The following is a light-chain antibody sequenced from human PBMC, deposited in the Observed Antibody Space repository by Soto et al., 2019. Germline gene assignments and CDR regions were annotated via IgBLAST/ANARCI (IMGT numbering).Light chain of an antibody. CDR1: QGISGY. Sequence: DIQMTQSPSSLSASVGDRVTITCRASQGISGYLKWYQQKPGKAPKLLIYATSSLQSGVPSRFSGSGSGTDFTLTISSLEPEDFSVYYCQQRYNWPITFGQGTRLEIK. V-gene: IGKV1-39*01. CDR3: QQRYNWPIT. CDR2: ATS. J-gene: IGKJ5*01.